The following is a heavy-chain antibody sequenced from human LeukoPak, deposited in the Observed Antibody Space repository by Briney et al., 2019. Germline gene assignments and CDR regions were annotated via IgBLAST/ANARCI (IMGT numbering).Heavy chain of an antibody. Sequence: PGGSLRLSCVASGLIVSSNYMTWVRQAPGKGLECVSIIYSGGTTYYADSVRGRFTISRDNSKNTLYLQMDRLRVEDTAVYYCARKSDSLMLRGGDCWGQGTLVTVSS. CDR3: ARKSDSLMLRGGDC. V-gene: IGHV3-66*01. CDR2: IYSGGTT. CDR1: GLIVSSNY. D-gene: IGHD3-10*01. J-gene: IGHJ4*02.